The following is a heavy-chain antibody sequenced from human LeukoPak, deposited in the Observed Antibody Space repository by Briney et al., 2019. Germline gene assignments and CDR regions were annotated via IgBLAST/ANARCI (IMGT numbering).Heavy chain of an antibody. CDR1: GGTFSSYA. Sequence: EASVKVSCKASGGTFSSYAISRVRQAPGQGIEWMGRIIPILGIANYAQKFQGRVTITADKSTSTAYMELSSLRSEDTAVYYCASELQKLSSGWYKDYWGQGTLVTVSS. V-gene: IGHV1-69*04. D-gene: IGHD6-19*01. CDR2: IIPILGIA. J-gene: IGHJ4*02. CDR3: ASELQKLSSGWYKDY.